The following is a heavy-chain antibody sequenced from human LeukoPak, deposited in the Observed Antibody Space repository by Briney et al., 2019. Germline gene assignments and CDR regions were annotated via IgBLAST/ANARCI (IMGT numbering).Heavy chain of an antibody. CDR3: ASNHPSGYGPEAYFDY. V-gene: IGHV4-59*06. CDR2: IYYSGST. CDR1: GGSISSYY. J-gene: IGHJ4*02. D-gene: IGHD5-12*01. Sequence: SETLSLTCTVSGGSISSYYWSWIRQPPGKGLEWIGYIYYSGSTYYNPSLKSRVTISVDTSKNQFSLKLSSVTAADTAVYYCASNHPSGYGPEAYFDYWGQGTLVTVSS.